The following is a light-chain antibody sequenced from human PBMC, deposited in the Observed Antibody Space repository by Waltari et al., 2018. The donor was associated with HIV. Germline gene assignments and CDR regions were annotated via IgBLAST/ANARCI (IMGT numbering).Light chain of an antibody. Sequence: QSLLTPPTSVSGAPGQRVTIPCTGSSPHIGAGYALPWYPQVPETAPKLVIYANNNRASGVPDRFSGSKFGPSASLAITGLQAEDEGTYYCQSYDSGSSGSVFGGGTKLTVL. CDR3: QSYDSGSSGSV. V-gene: IGLV1-40*01. J-gene: IGLJ2*01. CDR2: ANN. CDR1: SPHIGAGYA.